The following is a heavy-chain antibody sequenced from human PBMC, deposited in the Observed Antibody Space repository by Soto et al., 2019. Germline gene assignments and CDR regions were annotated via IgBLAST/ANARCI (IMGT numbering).Heavy chain of an antibody. CDR2: INHSGST. CDR1: GGSFSGYY. Sequence: QVQLQQWGAGLLKPSETLSLTCAVYGGSFSGYYWSWIRQPPGKGLEWIGEINHSGSTNYNPSHKSRVTISVDTSKNQFSLKLSSVTAADTAVYYCARGLRGSGSWFDPWGQGTLVTVSS. J-gene: IGHJ5*02. CDR3: ARGLRGSGSWFDP. V-gene: IGHV4-34*01. D-gene: IGHD3-3*01.